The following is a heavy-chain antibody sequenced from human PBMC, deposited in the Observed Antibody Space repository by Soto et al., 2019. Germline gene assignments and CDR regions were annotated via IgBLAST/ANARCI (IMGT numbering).Heavy chain of an antibody. V-gene: IGHV3-48*03. CDR2: ISSSGTTI. CDR3: ARDLGAFNYGSAYFDY. D-gene: IGHD3-10*01. CDR1: GFTFSSYE. Sequence: GSLRLSCAASGFTFSSYEMNWVRQAPGKGLEWVSYISSSGTTIYYADSVKGRFTISRDNAKNSLYLQMNSLRAEDTAVYYCARDLGAFNYGSAYFDYWGQGTPVTVSS. J-gene: IGHJ4*02.